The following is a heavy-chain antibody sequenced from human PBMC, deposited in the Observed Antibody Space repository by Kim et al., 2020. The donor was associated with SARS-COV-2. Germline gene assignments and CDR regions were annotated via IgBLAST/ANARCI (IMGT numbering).Heavy chain of an antibody. CDR1: GFTVSSNY. CDR3: ARARGEWDHYFDY. V-gene: IGHV3-66*02. D-gene: IGHD1-26*01. CDR2: IYSGGST. Sequence: GGSLRLSCAASGFTVSSNYMSWVRQAPGKGLEWVSVIYSGGSTYYADSVKGRFTISRDNSKNTLYLQMNSLRAEDTAVYYCARARGEWDHYFDYWGQGTLVTVSS. J-gene: IGHJ4*02.